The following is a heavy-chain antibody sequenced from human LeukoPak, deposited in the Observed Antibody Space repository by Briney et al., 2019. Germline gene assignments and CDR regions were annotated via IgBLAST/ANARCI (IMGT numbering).Heavy chain of an antibody. V-gene: IGHV1-46*01. CDR3: ARALRSYSSEDY. J-gene: IGHJ4*02. CDR1: GYTFTSYY. CDR2: IDPSGGGT. D-gene: IGHD3-22*01. Sequence: ASVKVSCKASGYTFTSYYMHWVRQAPGQGLEWMGIIDPSGGGTSYAQKFQGRVTMTRDTSTNTVYMELSSLRSEDTAVYYCARALRSYSSEDYWGQGTLVTVSS.